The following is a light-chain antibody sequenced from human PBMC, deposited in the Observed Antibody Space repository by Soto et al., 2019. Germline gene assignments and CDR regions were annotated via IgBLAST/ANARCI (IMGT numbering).Light chain of an antibody. CDR3: QQYGSLSWT. J-gene: IGKJ1*01. CDR2: GAS. CDR1: QSVSSY. Sequence: EIVLTQSPATLSLSPGERATLSCRASQSVSSYLAWYQQKPGQGPRLLIHGASTRATGVPDRFSGSGSGTDFTLTISRLEPEDFAVYHCQQYGSLSWTFGQGTKVDIK. V-gene: IGKV3-20*01.